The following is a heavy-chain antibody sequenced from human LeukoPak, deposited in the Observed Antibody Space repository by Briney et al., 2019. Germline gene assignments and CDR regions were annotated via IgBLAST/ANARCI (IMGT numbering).Heavy chain of an antibody. Sequence: GGSLRLSCAASGFTFSSYAMSWVRQAPGKGLEWVSAISGSGGSTYYADSVKGRFTISRDNSKNTLYLQMNSLRAEDTAVYYCAKDRWSYYDSRGYFEYYFDYWGQGTLVTVSS. V-gene: IGHV3-23*01. CDR1: GFTFSSYA. D-gene: IGHD3-22*01. CDR2: ISGSGGST. J-gene: IGHJ4*02. CDR3: AKDRWSYYDSRGYFEYYFDY.